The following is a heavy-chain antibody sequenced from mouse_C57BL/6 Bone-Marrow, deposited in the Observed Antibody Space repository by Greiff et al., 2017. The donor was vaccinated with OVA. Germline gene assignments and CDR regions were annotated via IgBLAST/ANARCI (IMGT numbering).Heavy chain of an antibody. J-gene: IGHJ2*01. CDR3: ARSIAGYLDY. V-gene: IGHV1-81*01. CDR2: IYPRSGNT. CDR1: GYTFTSYG. D-gene: IGHD2-3*01. Sequence: LVESGAELARPGASVKLSCKASGYTFTSYGISWVKQRTGQGLEWIGEIYPRSGNTYYNEKFKGKATLTADKSSSTAYLELRSLTSEDSAVNFCARSIAGYLDYWGQGTTLTVSS.